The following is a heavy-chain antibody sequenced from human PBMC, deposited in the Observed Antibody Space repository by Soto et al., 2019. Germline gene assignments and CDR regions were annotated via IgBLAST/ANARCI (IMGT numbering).Heavy chain of an antibody. CDR3: ARGDCKTSCYIGF. J-gene: IGHJ4*02. CDR2: ITSSGVAT. Sequence: EVQLVESGGGLVQPGGSLRLSCAASGFGFSNYEMNWVRQAPGKGLEWVSYITSSGVATMYADSVKGRFTISRDNAKDSRYLQMNSLRVEDTAGYYCARGDCKTSCYIGFWGQGALVTVSS. CDR1: GFGFSNYE. D-gene: IGHD2-2*02. V-gene: IGHV3-48*03.